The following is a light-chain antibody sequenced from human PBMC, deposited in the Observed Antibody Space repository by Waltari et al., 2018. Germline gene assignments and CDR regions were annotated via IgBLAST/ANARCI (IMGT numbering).Light chain of an antibody. J-gene: IGKJ2*01. CDR2: FAS. Sequence: DVELTQSPASLSASVGDGVSFTCRASHSIGSMLAWYQHKPGNAPTLLIYFASSLENGVPSRFTGSGSGTEFTLTISGLQPDDFGTYFCQQYHESPYTFGQGTKLDI. CDR3: QQYHESPYT. V-gene: IGKV1-5*03. CDR1: HSIGSM.